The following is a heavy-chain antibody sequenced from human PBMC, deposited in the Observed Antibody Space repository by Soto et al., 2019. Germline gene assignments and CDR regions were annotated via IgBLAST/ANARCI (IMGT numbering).Heavy chain of an antibody. CDR2: IWYDGSNK. CDR3: ARGPDSSTGYYGPFEY. D-gene: IGHD3-9*01. J-gene: IGHJ4*02. CDR1: GFTFSSYG. V-gene: IGHV3-33*01. Sequence: GGSLRLSCAASGFTFSSYGMHWVRQAPGMGLEWVAVIWYDGSNKYYADSVKGRFTISRDNSKNTLYLQMNSLKIEDTAVYYCARGPDSSTGYYGPFEYWGQGTLVTVSS.